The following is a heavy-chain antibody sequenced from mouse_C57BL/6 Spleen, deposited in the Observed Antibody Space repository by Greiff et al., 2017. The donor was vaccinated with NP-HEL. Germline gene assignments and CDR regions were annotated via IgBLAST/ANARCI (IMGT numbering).Heavy chain of an antibody. CDR2: ISSGSSTI. V-gene: IGHV5-17*01. Sequence: EVKLVESGGGLVKPGGSLKLSCAASGFTFSDYGMHWVRQAPEKGLEWVAYISSGSSTIYYADTVKGRFTISRDNAKNTLFLQMTSLRSEDTAMYYCARQGGYFDVWGTGTTVTVSS. CDR1: GFTFSDYG. CDR3: ARQGGYFDV. J-gene: IGHJ1*03.